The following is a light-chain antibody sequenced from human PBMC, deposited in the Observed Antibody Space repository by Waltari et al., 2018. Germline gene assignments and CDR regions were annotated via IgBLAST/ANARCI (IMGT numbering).Light chain of an antibody. V-gene: IGKV2-24*01. J-gene: IGKJ1*01. CDR3: VQASHFPRT. CDR2: KIS. Sequence: DLVMPQTQLPSPVTLGQSASISCGSSQSLVHSNGDTYFGWLHQRPGQPPRPLIYKISHRFSGVPDRFSGSGAGTDFTLEISRVEAEDVGVYYCVQASHFPRTFGQGTRVEIK. CDR1: QSLVHSNGDTY.